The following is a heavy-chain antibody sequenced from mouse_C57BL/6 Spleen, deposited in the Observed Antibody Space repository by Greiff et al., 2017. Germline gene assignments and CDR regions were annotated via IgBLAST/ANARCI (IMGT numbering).Heavy chain of an antibody. CDR2: IYPGDGDT. CDR3: ARGDYGNYERYFDV. V-gene: IGHV1-80*01. J-gene: IGHJ1*03. CDR1: GYAFSSYW. D-gene: IGHD2-1*01. Sequence: VQLQQSGAELVKPGASVKISCKASGYAFSSYWMNWVKQRPGQGLEWIGQIYPGDGDTNYNGKFKGKATLTADKSSSTAYMQLSSLTSEDSAVYFCARGDYGNYERYFDVWGTGTTVTVSS.